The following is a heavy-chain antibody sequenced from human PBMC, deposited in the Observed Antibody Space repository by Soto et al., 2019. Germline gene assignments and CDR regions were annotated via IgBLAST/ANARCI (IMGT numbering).Heavy chain of an antibody. CDR2: ISSSSGYI. D-gene: IGHD5-18*01. CDR1: GFTWSSYS. CDR3: ARDAGIQLWLPGDAFDI. V-gene: IGHV3-21*01. Sequence: EVQVVESGGGLVKPGGSLRLSCAASGFTWSSYSMNWVRQAPGKRLEWVSSISSSSGYIYYADSVKGRFTNSRDNAQNSLYLQMNSPRAEDTAVYYCARDAGIQLWLPGDAFDIWGQGTVVTVSS. J-gene: IGHJ3*02.